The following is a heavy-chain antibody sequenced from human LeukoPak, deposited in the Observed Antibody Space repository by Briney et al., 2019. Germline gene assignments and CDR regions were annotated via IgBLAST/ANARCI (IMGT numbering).Heavy chain of an antibody. CDR3: ARAAMIVVVIDY. J-gene: IGHJ4*02. CDR2: IYYSGST. CDR1: GGSISSGDYY. Sequence: PSQTLSLTCTVSGGSISSGDYYWSWIRQPPGKGLEWIGYIYYSGSTYYNPSLKSRVTISVDTSKNQFSLKLSSVTAADTAAYYCARAAMIVVVIDYWGQGTLVTVCS. V-gene: IGHV4-30-4*01. D-gene: IGHD3-22*01.